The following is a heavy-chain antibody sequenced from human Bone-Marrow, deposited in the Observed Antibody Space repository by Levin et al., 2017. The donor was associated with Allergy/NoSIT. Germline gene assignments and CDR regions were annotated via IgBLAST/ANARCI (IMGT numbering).Heavy chain of an antibody. CDR1: GGSIRKYY. V-gene: IGHV4-59*08. CDR2: IFYSGST. Sequence: SQTLSLPCTISGGSIRKYYWSWVRQSPGKGLEWIGYIFYSGSTNYNPTLKSRITISFDTSKDQFSLNMTAVTAADTAVYYCARFVHYYYYMDVWGRGTTVTVSS. CDR3: ARFVHYYYYMDV. J-gene: IGHJ6*03.